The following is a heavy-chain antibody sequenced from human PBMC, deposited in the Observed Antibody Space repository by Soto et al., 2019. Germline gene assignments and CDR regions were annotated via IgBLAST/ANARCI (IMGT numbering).Heavy chain of an antibody. CDR3: TRGTGMSHSWYADS. D-gene: IGHD6-13*01. CDR2: IIPIFGTA. Sequence: ASVKVSCKASGGIFNTYALSWVRQAPGQGLEWMGGIIPIFGTANYAQKFQGSVTITADESTNTTYMELSSLRSDDTAVYYCTRGTGMSHSWYADSWGQGTRVTVPQ. J-gene: IGHJ5*02. CDR1: GGIFNTYA. V-gene: IGHV1-69*13.